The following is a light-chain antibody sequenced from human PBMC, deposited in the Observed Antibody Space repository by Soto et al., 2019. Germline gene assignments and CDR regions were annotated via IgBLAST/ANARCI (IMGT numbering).Light chain of an antibody. CDR1: QSVSSY. CDR2: DAS. V-gene: IGKV3-11*01. Sequence: EIVLTQSPATLSLSPGERATLSCRASQSVSSYLAWYQQKPGQAPRLLIYDASNRATGIPAGFSGSGSGTDFPLTISSLEPEDFAVYYCQQRSNWPPWTFGQGTKVGIK. J-gene: IGKJ1*01. CDR3: QQRSNWPPWT.